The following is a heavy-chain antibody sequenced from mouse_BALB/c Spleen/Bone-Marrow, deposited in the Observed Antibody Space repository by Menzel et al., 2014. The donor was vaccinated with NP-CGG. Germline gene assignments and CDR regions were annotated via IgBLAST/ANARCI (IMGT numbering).Heavy chain of an antibody. J-gene: IGHJ2*01. CDR1: GFTFSSYT. D-gene: IGHD2-1*01. Sequence: DVQLQESGGGLVQPGGSLKLSCAASGFTFSSYTMSWVRQTPEKRLEWVAYISNGGGSTYYPDTVKGRFTISRDNAKNTLYLQMSSLKSGDTAMYYCARQIYFPYFDYWGQGTTLTVSS. CDR3: ARQIYFPYFDY. CDR2: ISNGGGST. V-gene: IGHV5-12-2*01.